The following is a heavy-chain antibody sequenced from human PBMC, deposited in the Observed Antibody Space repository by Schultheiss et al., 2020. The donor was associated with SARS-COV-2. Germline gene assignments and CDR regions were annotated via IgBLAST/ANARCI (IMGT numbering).Heavy chain of an antibody. D-gene: IGHD6-13*01. Sequence: GASLKISCAASGFTFSSYWMHWVRQAPGKGLVWVSRINSDGSSTSYADSVKGRFTISRDNAKNTLYLQMNSLRAEDTAVYYCVRVGSSNWYFNYFDSWGQGTLVTVSS. CDR1: GFTFSSYW. V-gene: IGHV3-74*01. CDR3: VRVGSSNWYFNYFDS. CDR2: INSDGSST. J-gene: IGHJ4*02.